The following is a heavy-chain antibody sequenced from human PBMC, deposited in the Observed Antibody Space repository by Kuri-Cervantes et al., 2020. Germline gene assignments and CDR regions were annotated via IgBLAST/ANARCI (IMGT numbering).Heavy chain of an antibody. CDR2: IRYDGSNK. J-gene: IGHJ3*02. CDR1: GFTFSSYG. V-gene: IGHV3-30*02. D-gene: IGHD2-21*01. Sequence: GGSLRLSCAASGFTFSSYGMHWVRQAPAKGREWVGFIRYDGSNKQYADSVKGRITISRDNSKNTLYLQMNSQRAEDTAVYYWARDRVVSLGAFDIWGQGTMVTVSS. CDR3: ARDRVVSLGAFDI.